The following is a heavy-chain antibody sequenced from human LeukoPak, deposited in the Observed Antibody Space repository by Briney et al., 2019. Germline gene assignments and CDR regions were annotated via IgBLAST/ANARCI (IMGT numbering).Heavy chain of an antibody. CDR2: IYTTGIT. V-gene: IGHV4-61*02. J-gene: IGHJ5*02. Sequence: SQTLSLTCAVSGDSISSGTDYWSWIRQPAGQGREWIGRIYTTGITNYNPSLKSRVTISVDTSKNQFSLNLTPVTGADTAVYYCAREFLASRRNWVDPWGQGILVTVSS. CDR3: AREFLASRRNWVDP. CDR1: GDSISSGTDY. D-gene: IGHD6-6*01.